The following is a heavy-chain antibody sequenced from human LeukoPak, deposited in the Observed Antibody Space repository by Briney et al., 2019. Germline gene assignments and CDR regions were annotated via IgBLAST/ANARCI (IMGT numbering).Heavy chain of an antibody. J-gene: IGHJ4*02. Sequence: GGSLRLSCAASGFTFSTYWMHWVRQAPGEGLVWVSRIKSDGSDTSYADSVKGRFTISRDNAKNTVYLQMNSLRVEDTAVYYCARVYETNGYLYWGQGSLVTVSS. CDR3: ARVYETNGYLY. D-gene: IGHD3-22*01. CDR2: IKSDGSDT. CDR1: GFTFSTYW. V-gene: IGHV3-74*01.